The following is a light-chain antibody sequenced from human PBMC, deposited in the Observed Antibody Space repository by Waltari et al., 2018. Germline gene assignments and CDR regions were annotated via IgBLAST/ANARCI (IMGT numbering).Light chain of an antibody. J-gene: IGLJ1*01. CDR3: ASWDDSHYV. V-gene: IGLV1-47*01. Sequence: QSVLTQPPSASATPGPRVTISCSRSRSSLGSNHPYWYQQLPGTAPTLLIYRNIERPSRVPDRFSASKYGTSASLVISGLRSEDEAVYYCASWDDSHYVFGPGTTVTVL. CDR2: RNI. CDR1: RSSLGSNH.